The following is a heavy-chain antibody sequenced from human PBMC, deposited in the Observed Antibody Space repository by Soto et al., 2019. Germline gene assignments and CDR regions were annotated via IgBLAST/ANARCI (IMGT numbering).Heavy chain of an antibody. V-gene: IGHV1-69*02. CDR2: IIPILGIA. J-gene: IGHJ4*01. Sequence: QVQLVQSGAEVKKPGSSVKVSCKASGGTFSSYTISWVRQAPGQGLEWMGRIIPILGIANYAQKFQGRVTITADKSTSTAYMELSSLRSEDTAVYYCARGGGMVATVDYWGHGTLVTVSS. D-gene: IGHD5-12*01. CDR3: ARGGGMVATVDY. CDR1: GGTFSSYT.